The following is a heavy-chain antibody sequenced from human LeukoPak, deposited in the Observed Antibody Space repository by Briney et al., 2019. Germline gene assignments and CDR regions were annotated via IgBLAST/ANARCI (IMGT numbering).Heavy chain of an antibody. CDR1: GGSMNSYY. D-gene: IGHD2-8*02. CDR2: INYGGSA. Sequence: SEPLSLTCTVSGGSMNSYYWSWFRQPPGKRPEWIGDINYGGSAKYNPSLKSRVTISIDTSKNQFSLNLLSMTAEDTAIYYCVRVGDSDTGSALDNWGPGTLVTVSS. J-gene: IGHJ4*02. V-gene: IGHV4-59*01. CDR3: VRVGDSDTGSALDN.